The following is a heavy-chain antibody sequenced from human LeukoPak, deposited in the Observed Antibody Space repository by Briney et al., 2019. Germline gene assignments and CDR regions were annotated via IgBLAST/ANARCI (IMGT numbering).Heavy chain of an antibody. CDR2: SSSGSSTI. D-gene: IGHD3-10*01. CDR3: ARMSSGSYLFDY. V-gene: IGHV3-48*01. CDR1: GFAFSSYS. J-gene: IGHJ4*02. Sequence: GGSLILSCAASGFAFSSYSMNWVRQAPGKGLEWLSYSSSGSSTIYYADSVKGRFTTSKDNAKNSLYLQMNSLRAEDTAVYYCARMSSGSYLFDYWGQGTLVTVSS.